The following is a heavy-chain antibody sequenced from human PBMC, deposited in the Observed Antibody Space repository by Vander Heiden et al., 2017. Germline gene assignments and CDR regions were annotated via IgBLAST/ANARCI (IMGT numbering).Heavy chain of an antibody. J-gene: IGHJ4*02. D-gene: IGHD3-9*01. V-gene: IGHV3-23*01. CDR2: ISGSGGST. CDR1: GFTFRSYA. Sequence: DVQLFESGGGLVQPGGSLRLSCAASGFTFRSYAMSCVRQAPGKGLEWVSAISGSGGSTYYADSVKGRFTISRDNSKNTLYLQMNSLRAEDTAVYYCAKVDAKERKGFFDYWGQGTLVTVSS. CDR3: AKVDAKERKGFFDY.